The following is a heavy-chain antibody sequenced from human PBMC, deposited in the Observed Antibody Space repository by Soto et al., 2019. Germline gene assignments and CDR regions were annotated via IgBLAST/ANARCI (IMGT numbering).Heavy chain of an antibody. J-gene: IGHJ3*02. CDR1: GFTVSSNY. D-gene: IGHD3-22*01. CDR3: ARQYYYDSSGYPNAFDM. Sequence: PGGSLRLSCAASGFTVSSNYMGWVRQAPGKGLEWVSVIYSGGTTFYADSVKGRFTISRDKSKHTVYLQMNSLRAEDTAVYYCARQYYYDSSGYPNAFDMWGQGTMVTVSS. CDR2: IYSGGTT. V-gene: IGHV3-53*01.